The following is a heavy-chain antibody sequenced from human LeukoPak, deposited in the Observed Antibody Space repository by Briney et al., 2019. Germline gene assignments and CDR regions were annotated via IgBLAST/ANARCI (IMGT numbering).Heavy chain of an antibody. J-gene: IGHJ4*02. CDR1: GFTFSSYS. Sequence: PGGSLRLSCAASGFTFSSYSMNWVRQAPGKGLEWVSSISSSSSYIYYADSVKGRFTISRDNAKNSLYLQMNSLRAEDTAVYYCARGRGGSDPFDYWGQGTLVTVSS. CDR3: ARGRGGSDPFDY. D-gene: IGHD5-12*01. CDR2: ISSSSSYI. V-gene: IGHV3-21*01.